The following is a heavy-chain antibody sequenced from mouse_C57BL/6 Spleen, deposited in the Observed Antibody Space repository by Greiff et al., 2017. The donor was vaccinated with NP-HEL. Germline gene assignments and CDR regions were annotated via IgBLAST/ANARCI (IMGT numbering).Heavy chain of an antibody. Sequence: QVHVKQPGAELVKPGASVKMSCKASGYTFTSYWITWVKQRPGQGLEWIGDIYPGSGSTNYNEKFKSKATLTVDTSSSTAYMQLSSLTSEDSAVYYCARELGPDYAMDYWGQGTSVTVSS. D-gene: IGHD4-1*01. CDR1: GYTFTSYW. CDR3: ARELGPDYAMDY. J-gene: IGHJ4*01. V-gene: IGHV1-55*01. CDR2: IYPGSGST.